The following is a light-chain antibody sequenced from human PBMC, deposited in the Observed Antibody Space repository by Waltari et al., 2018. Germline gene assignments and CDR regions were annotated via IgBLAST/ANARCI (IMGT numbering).Light chain of an antibody. Sequence: EIVLTQSPGTLSLSSGEGATLPCRTSQTSRTTDLAWYQQNPGKAPTLLIYGTFSRATGIPDRFTGSGSGTDFSLTISSLEPEDFATYYCQQYDISPLTFGGGTKVEIK. CDR2: GTF. CDR1: QTSRTTD. J-gene: IGKJ4*01. CDR3: QQYDISPLT. V-gene: IGKV3-20*01.